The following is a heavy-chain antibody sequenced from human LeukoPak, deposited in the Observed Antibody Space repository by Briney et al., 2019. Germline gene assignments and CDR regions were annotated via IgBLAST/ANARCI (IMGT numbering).Heavy chain of an antibody. Sequence: SETLSLTCAVSGASITSYYWSWIRQPPGKGLEWIGYIYYSGSTNYNPSLKSRVTMSVDTSKNEFSLKLSSVTTADAAVYYCATRRIAVAAPFDYWGQGTLVTVSS. CDR1: GASITSYY. D-gene: IGHD6-19*01. CDR3: ATRRIAVAAPFDY. J-gene: IGHJ4*02. CDR2: IYYSGST. V-gene: IGHV4-59*01.